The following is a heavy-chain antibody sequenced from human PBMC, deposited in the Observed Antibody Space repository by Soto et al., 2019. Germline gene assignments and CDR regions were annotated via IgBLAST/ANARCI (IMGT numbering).Heavy chain of an antibody. CDR2: ISSSSSYI. CDR1: GFTFSSYS. CDR3: ARDWGLGNSGYGPFDY. J-gene: IGHJ4*02. D-gene: IGHD5-12*01. Sequence: GGSLRLSCAASGFTFSSYSMNWVRQAPGKGLEWVSSISSSSSYIYYADSVKGRFTISRDNAKNSLYLQMNSLRAEDTAVYYGARDWGLGNSGYGPFDYWGQGTLVTVSS. V-gene: IGHV3-21*01.